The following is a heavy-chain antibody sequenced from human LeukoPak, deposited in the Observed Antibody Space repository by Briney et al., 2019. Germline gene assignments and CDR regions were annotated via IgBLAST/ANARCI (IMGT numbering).Heavy chain of an antibody. V-gene: IGHV3-48*01. CDR2: ISSSSSTM. Sequence: PGGSLRLSCAASGFTFSSYSMNWVRQAPGKGLEWVSYISSSSSTMYYADSVKGRFTISRDNAENSLYLQMNSLRAEDTAVYYCARGNRWLVFYYYGMDVWGQGTTVTVSS. CDR3: ARGNRWLVFYYYGMDV. CDR1: GFTFSSYS. J-gene: IGHJ6*02. D-gene: IGHD6-19*01.